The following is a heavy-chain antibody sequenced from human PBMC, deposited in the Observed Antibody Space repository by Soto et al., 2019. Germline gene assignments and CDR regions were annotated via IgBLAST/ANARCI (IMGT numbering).Heavy chain of an antibody. J-gene: IGHJ4*02. Sequence: EVQLLESGGGLVQPGGSLRLSCAASGFTFSSYAMSWVRQAPGKGLEWVSAISGSGGSTYYADSVKGRCTISRDNSKNTLYLQINSLRAEDTAVYYCAKSKGIWLKNGVDYWGQGTLVTVSS. D-gene: IGHD3-10*01. V-gene: IGHV3-23*01. CDR1: GFTFSSYA. CDR3: AKSKGIWLKNGVDY. CDR2: ISGSGGST.